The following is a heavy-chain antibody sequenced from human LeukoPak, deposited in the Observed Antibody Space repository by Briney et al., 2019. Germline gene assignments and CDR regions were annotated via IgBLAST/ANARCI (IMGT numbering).Heavy chain of an antibody. CDR3: ASEYSSSSETFDY. Sequence: GGSLRLSCAASGLTFINFGMTWVRQAPGKGLEWVSAISGSAVITFYADSVKGRFTISRDNSKSTLYLQMNSLRAEDTAVYYCASEYSSSSETFDYWGQGTLVTVSS. CDR1: GLTFINFG. CDR2: ISGSAVIT. D-gene: IGHD6-6*01. V-gene: IGHV3-23*01. J-gene: IGHJ4*02.